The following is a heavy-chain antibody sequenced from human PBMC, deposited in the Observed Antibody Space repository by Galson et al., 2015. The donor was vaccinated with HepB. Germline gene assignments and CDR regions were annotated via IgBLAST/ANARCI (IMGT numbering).Heavy chain of an antibody. J-gene: IGHJ4*02. CDR1: GFTFSTYA. D-gene: IGHD1-26*01. Sequence: SLRLSCAASGFTFSTYAMHWARQAPGKGLKWMAIISYDGSSKYYEDSVKGRFTISRDNSKNTLYLQMNKLRAEDTAVYYCARPDSGSSSGVDYWGQGTLVTVSS. CDR3: ARPDSGSSSGVDY. V-gene: IGHV3-30*04. CDR2: ISYDGSSK.